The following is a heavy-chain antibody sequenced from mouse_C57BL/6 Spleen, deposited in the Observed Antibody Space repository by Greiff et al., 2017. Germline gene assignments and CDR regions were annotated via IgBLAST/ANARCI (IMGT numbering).Heavy chain of an antibody. Sequence: SCKASGYTFTSYWMQWVKQRPGQGLEWIGEIDPSDSYTNYNQKFKGKATLTVDTSSSTAYMQLSSLTSEDSAVYYCARHISYYGIAMDDWGQGTSVTVSS. J-gene: IGHJ4*01. CDR3: ARHISYYGIAMDD. CDR2: IDPSDSYT. V-gene: IGHV1-50*01. D-gene: IGHD1-1*01. CDR1: GYTFTSYW.